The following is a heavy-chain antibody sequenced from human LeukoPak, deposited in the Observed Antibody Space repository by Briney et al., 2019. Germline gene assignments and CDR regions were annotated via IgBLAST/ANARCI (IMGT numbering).Heavy chain of an antibody. D-gene: IGHD1-26*01. CDR2: INSDGSST. CDR1: GFTFSSYW. J-gene: IGHJ4*02. CDR3: ARNSGSYRKIDY. V-gene: IGHV3-74*01. Sequence: PGGALRLSCAASGFTFSSYWMHWVRQAPGKGLVWVSRINSDGSSTSYADSVQGRFTISRDNAKNTLYLQMNSLRAEDTAVYYCARNSGSYRKIDYWGQGTLVTVSS.